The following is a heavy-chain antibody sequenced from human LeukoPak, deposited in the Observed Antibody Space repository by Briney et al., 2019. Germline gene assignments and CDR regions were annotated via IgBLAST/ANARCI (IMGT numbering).Heavy chain of an antibody. J-gene: IGHJ6*03. Sequence: GGSLRLSCAASGFTFSSYDMHWVRQATGKGLEWVSAIGTAGDTYYPGSVKGRFTISRENAKNSLYLQMNSLRAGDTAVYYCARGRIAAAGIDYYYYYMDVWGKGTTVTVSS. CDR3: ARGRIAAAGIDYYYYYMDV. D-gene: IGHD6-13*01. CDR2: IGTAGDT. V-gene: IGHV3-13*01. CDR1: GFTFSSYD.